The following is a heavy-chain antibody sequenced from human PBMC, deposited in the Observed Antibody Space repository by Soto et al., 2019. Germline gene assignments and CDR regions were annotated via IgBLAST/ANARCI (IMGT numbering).Heavy chain of an antibody. V-gene: IGHV4-59*01. Sequence: SETLSLTCTVSGGSISSYYWSWIRQPPGRGLEWIGYIYYSGSTNYNPSLKSRVTISVDTSKNQFSLKLSSVTAADTAVYYCARGGSYYYGMDVWGQGTTVTVSS. D-gene: IGHD1-26*01. CDR2: IYYSGST. CDR3: ARGGSYYYGMDV. J-gene: IGHJ6*02. CDR1: GGSISSYY.